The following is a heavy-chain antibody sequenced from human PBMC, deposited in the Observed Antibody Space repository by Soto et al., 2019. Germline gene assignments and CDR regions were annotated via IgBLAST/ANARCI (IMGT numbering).Heavy chain of an antibody. CDR2: IYYSGST. D-gene: IGHD2-15*01. Sequence: SETLSLTCTVSGGSGSSGGDYWSWIRQHPGKGLEWIGYIYYSGSTYYNPSLKSRVTISVDTSKNHFSLKLSSVTAADTAVYYCARDATRGSGCSCYSGLCAFDISGQGTMVTVSS. CDR1: GGSGSSGGDY. V-gene: IGHV4-31*03. J-gene: IGHJ3*02. CDR3: ARDATRGSGCSCYSGLCAFDI.